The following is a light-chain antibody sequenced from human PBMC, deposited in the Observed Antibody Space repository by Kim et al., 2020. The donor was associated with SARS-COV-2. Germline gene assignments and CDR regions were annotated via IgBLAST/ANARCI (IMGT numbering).Light chain of an antibody. CDR3: QSYDSSLRGVV. CDR1: SSNIGTGYG. Sequence: QRVTISCTGSSSNIGTGYGVHWYQQFPGTAPKLVIFANTNRPSGVPDRISGSKSGTSASLAITGLQTEDGADYYCQSYDSSLRGVVFGGGTQLTVL. J-gene: IGLJ3*02. V-gene: IGLV1-40*01. CDR2: ANT.